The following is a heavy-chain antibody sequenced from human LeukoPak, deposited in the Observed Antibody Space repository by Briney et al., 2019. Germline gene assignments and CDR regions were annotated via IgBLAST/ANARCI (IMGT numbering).Heavy chain of an antibody. CDR3: ARSSITIFGVANYFDY. CDR2: INHSGST. D-gene: IGHD3-3*01. CDR1: GGSFSGYY. Sequence: PSETLSLTCAVYGGSFSGYYWSWIRQPPGKGLEWIGEINHSGSTNYNPSLKSRVTISVDTSKNQFSLKLSSVTAADTAVYYCARSSITIFGVANYFDYWGQGTLVTVSS. J-gene: IGHJ4*02. V-gene: IGHV4-34*01.